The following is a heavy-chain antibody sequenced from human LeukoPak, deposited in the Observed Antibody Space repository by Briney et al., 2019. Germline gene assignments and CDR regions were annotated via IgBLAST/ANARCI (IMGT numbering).Heavy chain of an antibody. D-gene: IGHD3-9*01. Sequence: PGGSLRLSCAASGFTVSSNYMSWVRQAPGKGLEWVSVIYSGGSTYYADSVKGRFTISRDNSKNTLYLQMNSLRAEDTAVYYCARELRYFDWLQPAGYYFDYWGQGTLVTVSS. V-gene: IGHV3-66*01. CDR2: IYSGGST. CDR1: GFTVSSNY. J-gene: IGHJ4*02. CDR3: ARELRYFDWLQPAGYYFDY.